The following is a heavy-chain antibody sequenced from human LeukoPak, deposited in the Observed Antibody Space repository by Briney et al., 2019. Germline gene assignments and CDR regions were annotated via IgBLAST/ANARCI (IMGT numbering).Heavy chain of an antibody. CDR3: ARETYSSGWYPLTYYFDY. CDR1: GFTFSSYA. Sequence: GGSLRLSCAASGFTFSSYAMHWVRQAPGKGLERVAVISYDGSNKYYADSVKGRFTISRDNSKNTLYLQMNSLRAEDTAVYYCARETYSSGWYPLTYYFDYWGQGTLVTVSS. CDR2: ISYDGSNK. J-gene: IGHJ4*02. D-gene: IGHD6-19*01. V-gene: IGHV3-30*04.